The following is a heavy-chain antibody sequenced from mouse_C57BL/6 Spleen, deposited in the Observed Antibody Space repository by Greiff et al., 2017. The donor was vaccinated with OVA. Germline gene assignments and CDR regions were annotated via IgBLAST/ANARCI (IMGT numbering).Heavy chain of an antibody. Sequence: EVMLVESGAELVRPGASVKLSCTASGFNIKDDYMHWVKQRPEQGLEWIGWIDPENGDTEYASKFQGKATITADTSSNTAYLQLSSLTSEDTAVYYCTTPDGNREVWYFDVWGTGTTVTVSS. CDR1: GFNIKDDY. J-gene: IGHJ1*03. D-gene: IGHD2-1*01. CDR2: IDPENGDT. CDR3: TTPDGNREVWYFDV. V-gene: IGHV14-4*01.